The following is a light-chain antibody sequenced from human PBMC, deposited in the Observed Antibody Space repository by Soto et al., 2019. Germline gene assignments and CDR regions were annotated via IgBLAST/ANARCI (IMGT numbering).Light chain of an antibody. Sequence: VRTQPPSATGAAGEGGSISWSGSSSNNGGHYVHWYQHLPGMAPKLLIYGNSQRPSGVPDRISGSKSGTSASLAISGLRSEDEADYYRAARDYILSRPLFGAGTKVTV. V-gene: IGLV1-47*01. J-gene: IGLJ2*01. CDR3: AARDYILSRPL. CDR2: GNS. CDR1: SSNNGGHY.